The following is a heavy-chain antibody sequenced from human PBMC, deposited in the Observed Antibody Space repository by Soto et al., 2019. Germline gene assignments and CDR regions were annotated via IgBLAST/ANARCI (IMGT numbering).Heavy chain of an antibody. CDR3: AREDGTMVRGVMVWFDP. Sequence: SVKVSCKASGGTFSSYAISWVRQAPGQGLEWMGGIIPIFGTANYAQKFQGRVTITADKSTSTAYMELSSLRSEDTAVYYCAREDGTMVRGVMVWFDPWGQGTLVTISS. J-gene: IGHJ5*02. CDR1: GGTFSSYA. D-gene: IGHD3-10*01. CDR2: IIPIFGTA. V-gene: IGHV1-69*06.